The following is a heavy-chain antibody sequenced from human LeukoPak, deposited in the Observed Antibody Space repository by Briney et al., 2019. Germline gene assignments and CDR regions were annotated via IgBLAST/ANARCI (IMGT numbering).Heavy chain of an antibody. CDR3: ARRDYSSVAFDI. J-gene: IGHJ3*02. CDR1: GGSISSSSYY. V-gene: IGHV4-39*01. CDR2: IYYSGST. D-gene: IGHD3-22*01. Sequence: PSETLSLTCSFSGGSISSSSYYWGWFRQPPGKGLEWIGSIYYSGSTYYNPSLKSRVTISVDTSKKQFSLKLSSVIVADTAVYYCARRDYSSVAFDIWGQGTMATVSS.